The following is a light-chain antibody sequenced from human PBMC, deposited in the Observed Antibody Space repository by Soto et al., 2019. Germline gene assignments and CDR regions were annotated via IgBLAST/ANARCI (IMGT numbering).Light chain of an antibody. CDR3: QQYNNWPPWT. J-gene: IGKJ1*01. V-gene: IGKV3-15*01. Sequence: EFVLTQSPGTLSLSPGERATLSCRARQSVNSNLAWYQQKPGQAPRLLIYGASTRATGIPARFSGSGSGTEFTLTISSLQSEDFAVYYCQQYNNWPPWTFGQGTKVDI. CDR1: QSVNSN. CDR2: GAS.